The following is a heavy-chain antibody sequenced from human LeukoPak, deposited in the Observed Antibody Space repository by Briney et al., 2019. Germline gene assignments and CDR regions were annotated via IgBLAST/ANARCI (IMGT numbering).Heavy chain of an antibody. V-gene: IGHV3-23*01. D-gene: IGHD4-17*01. CDR2: ISGSGGST. J-gene: IGHJ6*02. CDR3: ARTTPTVTTIYYYYGMDV. Sequence: GGSLRLSCAASGFTFSSYAMSWVRQAPGKGLEWVSAISGSGGSTYYADSVKGRFTISRDNSKNTLYLQMNSLRAEDTAVYYCARTTPTVTTIYYYYGMDVWGQGTTVTVSS. CDR1: GFTFSSYA.